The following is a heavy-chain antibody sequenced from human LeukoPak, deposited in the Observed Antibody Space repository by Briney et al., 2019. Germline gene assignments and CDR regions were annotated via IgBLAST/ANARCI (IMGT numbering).Heavy chain of an antibody. CDR1: GYTFTGYY. CDR3: ALAATHDDWFDP. CDR2: INPNSGGT. J-gene: IGHJ5*02. V-gene: IGHV1-2*04. Sequence: ASVKVSCKASGYTFTGYYMHWVRQAPGQGLEWMGWINPNSGGTNYAQKFQGWVTMTRDTSISTAYMELSRLRSDDTAVYYCALAATHDDWFDPWGQGTLVTVSS. D-gene: IGHD2-15*01.